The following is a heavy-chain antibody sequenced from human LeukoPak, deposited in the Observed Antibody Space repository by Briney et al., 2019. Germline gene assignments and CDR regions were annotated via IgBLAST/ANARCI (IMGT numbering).Heavy chain of an antibody. CDR3: GTDLRLGIRGYTYGYIDH. D-gene: IGHD5-18*01. CDR1: GDTFTNNA. J-gene: IGHJ4*02. CDR2: IKANTGNS. V-gene: IGHV7-4-1*02. Sequence: GVSVKVSCKTSGDTFTNNAINWGRQAPGQGLECMGWIKANTGNSTYVRGFFTGRYVVSLDTSASTAYLQINGPKADDTAVYYCGTDLRLGIRGYTYGYIDHWGQGTLLTVAS.